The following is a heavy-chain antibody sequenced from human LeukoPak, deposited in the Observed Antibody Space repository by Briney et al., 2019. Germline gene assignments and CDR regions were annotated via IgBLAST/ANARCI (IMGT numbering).Heavy chain of an antibody. D-gene: IGHD4-17*01. V-gene: IGHV4-38-2*01. CDR1: SYSISSGSY. CDR2: IFHSGNS. Sequence: PSETLSLTCAVSSYSISSGSYWGWIRQSPGKGLEWVGSIFHSGNSYYNPSLKSRLAMSVDTSKNQFSLKLTSVTAADTALYYCARVTYVDDMLYQYFDYWGQGILVTVSS. CDR3: ARVTYVDDMLYQYFDY. J-gene: IGHJ4*02.